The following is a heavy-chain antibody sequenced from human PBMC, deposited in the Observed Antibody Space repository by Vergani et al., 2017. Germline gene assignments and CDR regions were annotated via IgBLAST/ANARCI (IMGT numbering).Heavy chain of an antibody. J-gene: IGHJ4*02. CDR1: GGSISSSSHF. CDR2: VYYSGST. D-gene: IGHD6-13*01. CDR3: ARGRIATARPNFDY. V-gene: IGHV4-39*01. Sequence: QLQLHKSGPGLVKPSETLSLTCTLSGGSISSSSHFWGWLRQTPGEGLEWIVSVYYSGSTSYNPSLKSRVSISVDTSKNQFSLKLSSVTAADSAVYYCARGRIATARPNFDYWGQGTLVTVSS.